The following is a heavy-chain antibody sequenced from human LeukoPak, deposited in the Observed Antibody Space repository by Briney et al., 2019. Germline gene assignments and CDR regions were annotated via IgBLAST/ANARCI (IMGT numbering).Heavy chain of an antibody. D-gene: IGHD3-9*01. V-gene: IGHV4-59*01. CDR1: GGSISSYY. CDR3: ARGGDVLTSYYPYWYSDL. J-gene: IGHJ2*01. Sequence: PSETLSLTCRISGGSISSYYWSWIRQSPGKGLEWIGYIYYRGNTLYNPSLKSRLTISVDTSKNQFSLNLNSVTDADTAVYYCARGGDVLTSYYPYWYSDLWGRGTLVTVSS. CDR2: IYYRGNT.